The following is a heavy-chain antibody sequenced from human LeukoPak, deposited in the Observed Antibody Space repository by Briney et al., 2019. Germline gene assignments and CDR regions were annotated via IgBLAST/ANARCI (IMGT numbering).Heavy chain of an antibody. V-gene: IGHV3-48*02. CDR2: ITGSGRTI. D-gene: IGHD6-19*01. Sequence: GGSLRLSCAASGFSFSSYTMNWVRQAPGKGLEWVSYITGSGRTIYYADSVKGRFTISRDNAKNSLYLQMNSLRDEDTAVYYCAAIYSSGSSYWGQGTLVTVSS. CDR3: AAIYSSGSSY. CDR1: GFSFSSYT. J-gene: IGHJ4*02.